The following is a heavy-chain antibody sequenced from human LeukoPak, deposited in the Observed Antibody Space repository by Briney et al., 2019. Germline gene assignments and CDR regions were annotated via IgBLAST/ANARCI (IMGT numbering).Heavy chain of an antibody. J-gene: IGHJ5*02. V-gene: IGHV4-34*09. CDR2: INHSGST. CDR3: ARDPMDDNWFDP. Sequence: SETLSLTCAVYGGSFSGYYWSWIRQPPGKGLEWIGEINHSGSTNYNPSLKSRVTISVDTSKNQFSLKLNSVTAADTAVYYCARDPMDDNWFDPWGQGTLVTVSS. CDR1: GGSFSGYY. D-gene: IGHD3-10*01.